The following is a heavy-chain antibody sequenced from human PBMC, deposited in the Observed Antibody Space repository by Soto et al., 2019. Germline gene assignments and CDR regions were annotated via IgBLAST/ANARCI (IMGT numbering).Heavy chain of an antibody. CDR2: IYYSGST. CDR3: ARAPSSWGYYFDY. Sequence: SETLSLTCTVSGGSISSYYLSWIRQPPGKGLEWIGYIYYSGSTNYNPSLKSRVTISVDTSKNQFSLKLSSVTAADTAVYYCARAPSSWGYYFDYWGQGTLVTVSS. CDR1: GGSISSYY. J-gene: IGHJ4*02. V-gene: IGHV4-59*01. D-gene: IGHD6-6*01.